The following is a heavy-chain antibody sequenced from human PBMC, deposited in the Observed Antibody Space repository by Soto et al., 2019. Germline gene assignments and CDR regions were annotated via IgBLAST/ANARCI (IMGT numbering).Heavy chain of an antibody. CDR3: ARGGYSYGYVDYYYYYGMDV. V-gene: IGHV4-30-4*02. CDR2: IYYSGST. D-gene: IGHD5-18*01. CDR1: GGSISSGDYY. J-gene: IGHJ6*02. Sequence: SETRSLTCTVSGGSISSGDYYWSWIRQPPGKGLEWIGYIYYSGSTYYNPSLKSRVTISVDTSKNQFSLKLSSVTAADTAVYYCARGGYSYGYVDYYYYYGMDVWGQGTTVTVSS.